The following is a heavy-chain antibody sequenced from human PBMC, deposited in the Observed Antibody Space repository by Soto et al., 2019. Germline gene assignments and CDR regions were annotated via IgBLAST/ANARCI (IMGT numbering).Heavy chain of an antibody. V-gene: IGHV4-59*01. CDR3: ARVRERWLDS. Sequence: PSETLSLTCTVSGGSISSYYWSWIRQPPGKGLGWIGYIYYSGSTNYNPSLKSRVTISVDTSKNQFSLKLSSVTAADTAVYYCARVRERWLDSWGQGTLVTVSS. CDR1: GGSISSYY. J-gene: IGHJ4*02. CDR2: IYYSGST. D-gene: IGHD1-26*01.